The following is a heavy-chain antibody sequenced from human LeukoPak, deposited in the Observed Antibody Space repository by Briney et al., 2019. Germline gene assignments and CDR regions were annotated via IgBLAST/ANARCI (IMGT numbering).Heavy chain of an antibody. CDR3: ARQQVAYYYYYGMDV. CDR2: IYPGDSDT. CDR1: GYSFTSYW. J-gene: IGHJ6*04. Sequence: GESLKISCKGSGYSFTSYWIGWVRQMPGKGLEWMGIIYPGDSDTRYSPSFQGQVTISADKSICTAFLQWSSLKASDTAMYYCARQQVAYYYYYGMDVWGKGTTVTVSS. V-gene: IGHV5-51*01. D-gene: IGHD2-15*01.